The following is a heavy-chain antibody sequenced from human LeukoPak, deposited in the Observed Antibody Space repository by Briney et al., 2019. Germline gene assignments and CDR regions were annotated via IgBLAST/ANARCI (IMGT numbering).Heavy chain of an antibody. D-gene: IGHD3-10*01. J-gene: IGHJ4*02. V-gene: IGHV3-21*01. CDR1: GFTFSSYS. Sequence: GGSLRLSCAASGFTFSSYSLNWVRPAPGTGLEWVSSISSSSSYIYYADSVKGRFTISRDNAKNSLYLQMNSLRAEDTAVYYCARFMVRGVMDYWGQGTLVTVSS. CDR2: ISSSSSYI. CDR3: ARFMVRGVMDY.